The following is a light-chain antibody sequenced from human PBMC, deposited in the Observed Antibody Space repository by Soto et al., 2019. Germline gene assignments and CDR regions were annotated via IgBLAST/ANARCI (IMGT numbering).Light chain of an antibody. J-gene: IGKJ1*01. V-gene: IGKV1-5*03. Sequence: DIQMTQSPSALSASVGDRVTITCRASQSISSWLAWYQQKPGKAPKLLIYKASSLQSGVPSRFSGSGSGTEFTLTISSLQPDDFATYHCQQYNSYPWTFGQGTKVEFK. CDR2: KAS. CDR1: QSISSW. CDR3: QQYNSYPWT.